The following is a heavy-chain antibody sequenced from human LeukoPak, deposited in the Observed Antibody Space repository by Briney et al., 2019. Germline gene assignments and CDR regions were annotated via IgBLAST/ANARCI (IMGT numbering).Heavy chain of an antibody. V-gene: IGHV4-59*08. CDR3: TAASGSYWYFDL. CDR2: IHYSGST. CDR1: GGTISSYY. J-gene: IGHJ2*01. Sequence: SETLSLTCTVSGGTISSYYWNWIRQPPGKGLEWIGYIHYSGSTKYNPSLKSRVTISVDTSKSQFSLRLSSVTAADTAVYYCTAASGSYWYFDLWGRGTLVTVSS. D-gene: IGHD6-13*01.